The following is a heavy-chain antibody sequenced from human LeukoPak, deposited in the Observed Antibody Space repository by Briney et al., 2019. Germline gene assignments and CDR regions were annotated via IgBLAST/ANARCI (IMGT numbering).Heavy chain of an antibody. CDR1: GYTFTTYW. V-gene: IGHV5-51*01. Sequence: GESLKISCKDSGYTFTTYWIGWVRQMPGRGLEWMGIIYPGDSDPRYSPSFQGQVTISADKSISTAYLQWSSLKASDTAMYYCARHGVGSSWFGFDYWGQGTLVTVSS. CDR2: IYPGDSDP. D-gene: IGHD6-13*01. J-gene: IGHJ4*02. CDR3: ARHGVGSSWFGFDY.